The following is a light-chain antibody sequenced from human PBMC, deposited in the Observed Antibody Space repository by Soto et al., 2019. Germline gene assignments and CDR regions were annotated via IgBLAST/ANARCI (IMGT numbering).Light chain of an antibody. CDR2: KAS. CDR1: QSISSW. Sequence: DIQMTQSPSTLSASVGDRVTITCRASQSISSWLAWYQQKPGKAPKLLIYKASSLESGVPSRFSGSGSGTVFTLTISSLQPDDFATYYCQQYNSYWRTFGQGTKVEIK. CDR3: QQYNSYWRT. J-gene: IGKJ1*01. V-gene: IGKV1-5*03.